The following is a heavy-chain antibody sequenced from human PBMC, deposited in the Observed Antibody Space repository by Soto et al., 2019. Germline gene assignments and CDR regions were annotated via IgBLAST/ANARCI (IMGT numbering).Heavy chain of an antibody. J-gene: IGHJ6*02. Sequence: PSETLSLTCTVSGGSISSGGYYWSWIRQHPGKGLEWIGYIYYSGSTYYNPSLKGRVTISVDTSKNQFSLKLSSVTAADTAVYYCASSGDYYDSSGLFYGMDVWGQGTTVTVSS. V-gene: IGHV4-31*03. D-gene: IGHD3-22*01. CDR2: IYYSGST. CDR3: ASSGDYYDSSGLFYGMDV. CDR1: GGSISSGGYY.